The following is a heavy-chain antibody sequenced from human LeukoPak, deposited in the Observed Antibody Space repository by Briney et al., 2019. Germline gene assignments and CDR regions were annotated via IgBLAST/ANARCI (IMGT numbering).Heavy chain of an antibody. Sequence: ASVKVSCKASGNTLANYGISWVRQAPGQGLEWMGWINPNSGGTNYAQKFQGRVTMTRDTSISTAYMELSRLRSDDTAVYYCARVAAARDYYYYYYMDVWGKGTTVTISS. CDR2: INPNSGGT. J-gene: IGHJ6*03. CDR1: GNTLANYG. CDR3: ARVAAARDYYYYYYMDV. D-gene: IGHD6-6*01. V-gene: IGHV1-2*02.